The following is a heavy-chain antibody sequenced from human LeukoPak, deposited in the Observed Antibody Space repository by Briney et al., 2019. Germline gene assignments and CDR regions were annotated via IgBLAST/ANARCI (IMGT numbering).Heavy chain of an antibody. CDR3: AKDLNYGFDY. V-gene: IGHV3-23*01. D-gene: IGHD3-10*01. J-gene: IGHJ4*02. Sequence: GGSLRLSCAASGFTFSSYAMSWVRQAPGKGLEWVSAISGSGGSTYYADSVKGRFTISRDNSKNTLYLQMNSLRVEDTAAYYCAKDLNYGFDYWGQGSLVTVSS. CDR2: ISGSGGST. CDR1: GFTFSSYA.